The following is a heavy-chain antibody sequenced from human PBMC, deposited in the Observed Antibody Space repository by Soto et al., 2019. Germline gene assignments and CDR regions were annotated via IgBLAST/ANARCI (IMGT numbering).Heavy chain of an antibody. CDR1: GFTFSNHG. CDR2: ISHDGRED. D-gene: IGHD2-21*02. CDR3: SKDRSPGCGGDCHFAY. V-gene: IGHV3-30*18. J-gene: IGHJ4*02. Sequence: QVQLVESGGGVVQPGRSLRLSCAASGFTFSNHGMHWVRQAPGKGLEWVSVISHDGREDYYAESVRGRFTISRDNSKNTLYLQMHSLRPEDTAVYYGSKDRSPGCGGDCHFAYWGQGSLVSVSS.